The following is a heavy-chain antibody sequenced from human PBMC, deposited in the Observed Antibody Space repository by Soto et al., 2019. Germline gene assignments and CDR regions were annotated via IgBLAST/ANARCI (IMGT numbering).Heavy chain of an antibody. V-gene: IGHV3-64D*06. CDR2: ISNNWGSL. CDR1: GFTDSSYA. D-gene: IGHD1-26*01. J-gene: IGHJ2*01. CDR3: VKSQWELLVDWYFDL. Sequence: PAGSVRLYCSASGFTDSSYAMHWVRQAPVKGLEYFSAISNNWGSLYYADSVKGRFTISRDNSKNTLYLQMSSLRAEDTAVYYCVKSQWELLVDWYFDLWGRGTLVTVSS.